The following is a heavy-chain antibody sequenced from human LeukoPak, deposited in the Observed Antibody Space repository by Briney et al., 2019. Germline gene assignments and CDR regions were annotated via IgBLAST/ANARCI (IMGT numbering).Heavy chain of an antibody. CDR2: IYYSGGT. J-gene: IGHJ4*02. CDR1: GGSISSYY. D-gene: IGHD1-26*01. CDR3: ARGWAYFDY. Sequence: PSETLSLTCTFSGGSISSYYWSWIRQPPGKGLEWIGYIYYSGGTNSNPSLMSRVTISVDTSKNQFSLRLSSVTAADTAVYYCARGWAYFDYWGQGTLVTVSS. V-gene: IGHV4-59*01.